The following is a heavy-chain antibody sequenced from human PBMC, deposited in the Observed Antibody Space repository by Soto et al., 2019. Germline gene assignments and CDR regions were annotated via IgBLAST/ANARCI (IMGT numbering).Heavy chain of an antibody. CDR1: GASLSSISSY. D-gene: IGHD3-10*01. J-gene: IGHJ6*02. CDR2: LNHSGSS. V-gene: IGHV4-39*01. CDR3: ARQSEYYYASGREAPLCGMAV. Sequence: SETLPLTCTVSGASLSSISSYWGWIRPPPGKGLEWIGNLNHSGSSYSNPSLKSRLTLSTTTSKKQFSLKLTPVTAADTAVYFCARQSEYYYASGREAPLCGMAVWGQGTTVTVS.